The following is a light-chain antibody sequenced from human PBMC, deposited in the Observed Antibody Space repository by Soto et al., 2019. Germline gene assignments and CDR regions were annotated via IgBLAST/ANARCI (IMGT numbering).Light chain of an antibody. Sequence: DLQMTQSPSTLSASVGDRVTITCRASQSVSGWLAWYQQRPGKAPNLLVSKASSLESGVPSRFSGSGSGTEFTLTISSLQPDDFATYYCQHYDTSPLTFGGGTKVEIK. J-gene: IGKJ4*01. V-gene: IGKV1-5*03. CDR1: QSVSGW. CDR3: QHYDTSPLT. CDR2: KAS.